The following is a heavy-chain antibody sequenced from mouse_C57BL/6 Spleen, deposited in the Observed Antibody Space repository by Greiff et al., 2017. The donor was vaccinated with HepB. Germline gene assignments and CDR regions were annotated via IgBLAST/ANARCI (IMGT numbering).Heavy chain of an antibody. J-gene: IGHJ2*01. V-gene: IGHV2-9-1*01. Sequence: QVQLKESGPGLVAPSQSLSITCTVSGFSLTSYAISWVRQPPGKGLEWLGVIWTGGGTNYNSALKYRLSISKDNSKSQVFLKMNSLQTDDTARYYCARGIYYDYDGEYYFDYWGQGTTLTVSS. CDR1: GFSLTSYA. CDR3: ARGIYYDYDGEYYFDY. CDR2: IWTGGGT. D-gene: IGHD2-4*01.